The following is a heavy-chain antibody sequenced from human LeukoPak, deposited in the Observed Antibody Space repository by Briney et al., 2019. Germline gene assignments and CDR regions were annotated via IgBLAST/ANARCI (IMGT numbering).Heavy chain of an antibody. CDR3: AKIRGVRDSGSYRVNAFDI. J-gene: IGHJ3*02. CDR2: ISYDGNNK. Sequence: GGSLRLSCAGSGFTFSSYGIHWVRQAPDKGLEWVAVISYDGNNKYYADSVKGRFTISRDNAKNSLYLQMNSLGAEDTALYYCAKIRGVRDSGSYRVNAFDIWGQGTMVTVSS. D-gene: IGHD1-26*01. V-gene: IGHV3-30*18. CDR1: GFTFSSYG.